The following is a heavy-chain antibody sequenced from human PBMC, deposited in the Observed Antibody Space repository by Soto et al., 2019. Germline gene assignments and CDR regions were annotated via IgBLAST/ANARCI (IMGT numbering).Heavy chain of an antibody. D-gene: IGHD3-16*01. CDR2: ISGSGGST. V-gene: IGHV3-23*01. Sequence: EVQLLESGGGLVQPGGSLRLSCAASGFTFSSYAMSWVRQAPGKGLEWVSAISGSGGSTYYADSVKGRFTISSDNSKNTRYLQKNSLRAEDTAVYYCAKALGYDYVWGSFDNVAPNYGMDVWGQGTTVTVSS. CDR3: AKALGYDYVWGSFDNVAPNYGMDV. J-gene: IGHJ6*02. CDR1: GFTFSSYA.